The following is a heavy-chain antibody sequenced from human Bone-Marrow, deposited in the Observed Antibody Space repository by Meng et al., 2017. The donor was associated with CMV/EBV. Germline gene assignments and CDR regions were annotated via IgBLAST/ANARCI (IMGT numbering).Heavy chain of an antibody. J-gene: IGHJ4*02. D-gene: IGHD3-10*01. CDR2: INPNTGDT. CDR1: GYTFTSYD. V-gene: IGHV1-2*02. Sequence: ASVKVSCKASGYTFTSYDINWVRQATGQGLEWMGWINPNTGDTYNAPKFQGRVTMTRDTSISTVYMEMSSLTYDDTAVYSCARSLFGSGSLFGYWGQGTLVTVSS. CDR3: ARSLFGSGSLFGY.